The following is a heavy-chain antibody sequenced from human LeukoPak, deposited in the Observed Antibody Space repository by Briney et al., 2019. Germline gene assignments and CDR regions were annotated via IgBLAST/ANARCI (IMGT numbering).Heavy chain of an antibody. CDR2: IGSSCNAI. CDR3: ARGGYRSDWFDP. D-gene: IGHD1-1*01. Sequence: GGSLRLSCAASGFTFSNYEMNWVRQAPGKGLEWVAYIGSSCNAIYYEDSVKGRFTISRDNAKNSLYLQMNSLRADDTAVYYCARGGYRSDWFDPWGQGTLVTVSS. V-gene: IGHV3-48*03. J-gene: IGHJ5*02. CDR1: GFTFSNYE.